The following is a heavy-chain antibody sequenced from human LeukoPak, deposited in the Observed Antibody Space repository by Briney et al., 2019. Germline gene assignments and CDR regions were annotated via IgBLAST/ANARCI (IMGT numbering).Heavy chain of an antibody. Sequence: SETLSLTCTVSGGSISSYYWSWIRQPAGKGLEWIGRIYTSGSTNYNPSPKSRVTMSVDTSKNQFSLKLSSVTAADTAVYYCARDQWGYSGSYYDYFDYWGQGTLVTVSS. CDR1: GGSISSYY. J-gene: IGHJ4*02. V-gene: IGHV4-4*07. CDR3: ARDQWGYSGSYYDYFDY. CDR2: IYTSGST. D-gene: IGHD1-26*01.